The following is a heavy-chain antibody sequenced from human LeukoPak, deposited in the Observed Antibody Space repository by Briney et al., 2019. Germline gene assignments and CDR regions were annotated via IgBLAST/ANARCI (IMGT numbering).Heavy chain of an antibody. CDR2: ISSSGSTI. D-gene: IGHD1-26*01. Sequence: SGGSLRLSCAASGFTFSSYEMNWVRQAPGKGLEWVSYISSSGSTIYYADSVKGRFTISRDNAKNSLYLQMNSLRAEDTAVYYCARDRRQWELSGYYYYYYMDVWGKGTTVTISS. CDR3: ARDRRQWELSGYYYYYYMDV. J-gene: IGHJ6*03. V-gene: IGHV3-48*03. CDR1: GFTFSSYE.